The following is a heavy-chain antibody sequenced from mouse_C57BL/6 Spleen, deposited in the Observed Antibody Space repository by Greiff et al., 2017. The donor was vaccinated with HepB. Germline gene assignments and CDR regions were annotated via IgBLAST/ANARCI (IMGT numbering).Heavy chain of an antibody. CDR3: AREDIYYGSSRYYAMDY. V-gene: IGHV2-2*01. Sequence: QVQLQQSGPGLVQPSQRLSITCTVSGFSLTSYGVHWVRQSPGKGLEWLGVIWSGGSTDYNAAFISRLSISKDNSKSQVFFKMNSLQADDTAIYYCAREDIYYGSSRYYAMDYWGQGTSVTVSS. D-gene: IGHD1-1*01. CDR2: IWSGGST. J-gene: IGHJ4*01. CDR1: GFSLTSYG.